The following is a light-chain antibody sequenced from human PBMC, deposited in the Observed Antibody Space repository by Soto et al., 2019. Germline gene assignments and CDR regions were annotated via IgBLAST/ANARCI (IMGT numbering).Light chain of an antibody. Sequence: QSALTQPASVSGSPGQSITISCTGTSSDVGGYNSVSWYRQDPGNAPKLMIYDVTNRPSGVSNRSSGSKSGNTASLTISGLQAAAQAYYYCSSFTSSITYVFGTGTNVTVL. V-gene: IGLV2-14*01. J-gene: IGLJ1*01. CDR1: SSDVGGYNS. CDR3: SSFTSSITYV. CDR2: DVT.